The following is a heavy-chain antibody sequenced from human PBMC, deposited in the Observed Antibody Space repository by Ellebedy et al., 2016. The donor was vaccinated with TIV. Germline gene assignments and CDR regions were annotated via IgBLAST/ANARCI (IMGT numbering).Heavy chain of an antibody. Sequence: PGGSLRLSCKGSGYSFTSYWIGWVRQMPGKGLEWMGIIYPGDSDTRYSPSFQGQVTISADKSISTAYLQWSSLKASDTAMYYCASSKNGVLDYWGQGTLVTASS. CDR3: ASSKNGVLDY. CDR1: GYSFTSYW. V-gene: IGHV5-51*01. J-gene: IGHJ4*02. D-gene: IGHD2-8*01. CDR2: IYPGDSDT.